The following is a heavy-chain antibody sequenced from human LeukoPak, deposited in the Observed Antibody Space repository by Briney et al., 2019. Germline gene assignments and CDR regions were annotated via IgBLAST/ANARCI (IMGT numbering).Heavy chain of an antibody. Sequence: GGSLRLSCAASGFTFSSYWMHWVRQAPGKGLVWVSRIDSDGSSTSYADSVKGRFTISRDNAKNTEYLQMNSLRAEDTAVYYCARVRSSAWSYFDYWGQGTLVTVSS. J-gene: IGHJ4*02. D-gene: IGHD6-19*01. CDR2: IDSDGSST. V-gene: IGHV3-74*01. CDR1: GFTFSSYW. CDR3: ARVRSSAWSYFDY.